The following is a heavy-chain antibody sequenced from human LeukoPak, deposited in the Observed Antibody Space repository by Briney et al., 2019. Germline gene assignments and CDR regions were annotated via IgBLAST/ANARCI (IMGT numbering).Heavy chain of an antibody. CDR3: ARGPRSHYYDSSGYFARVRYMDV. CDR2: IYHSGST. CDR1: GGSISSSNW. V-gene: IGHV4-4*02. Sequence: PSETLSLTCAVSGGSISSSNWWSWVRQPPGKGLEWIGEIYHSGSTNYNPSLKSRVTISVDKSKNQFSLKLSSVTAADTAVYYCARGPRSHYYDSSGYFARVRYMDVWGKGTTVTISS. D-gene: IGHD3-22*01. J-gene: IGHJ6*03.